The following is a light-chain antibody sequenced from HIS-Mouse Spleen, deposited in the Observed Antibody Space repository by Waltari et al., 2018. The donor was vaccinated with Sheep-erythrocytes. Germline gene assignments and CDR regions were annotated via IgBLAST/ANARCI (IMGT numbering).Light chain of an antibody. Sequence: QSALTQPASVSGSPGQSITISCTGTSSDVGGYHYVSGYQQHPGKAPKLMIYEVSNRPSGVSNRFSGSKSGNTASLTISGLQAEDEADYYCSSYTSSSTQVFGGGTKLTVL. CDR1: SSDVGGYHY. V-gene: IGLV2-14*01. CDR3: SSYTSSSTQV. J-gene: IGLJ2*01. CDR2: EVS.